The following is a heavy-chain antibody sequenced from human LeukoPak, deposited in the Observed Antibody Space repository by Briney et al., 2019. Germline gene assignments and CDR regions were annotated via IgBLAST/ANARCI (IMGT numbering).Heavy chain of an antibody. V-gene: IGHV1-2*06. D-gene: IGHD3-10*01. J-gene: IGHJ4*02. CDR3: ASLLWFGDFDY. CDR1: GYMFTGFF. Sequence: ASVKVSCKTSGYMFTGFFIHWVRQAPGQGLEWMGHVSPNNGGTSYAQRLQGRVNMTSDTSRRTAYLQPSGLRFDDTAVYYCASLLWFGDFDYCGQGTPVTVSS. CDR2: VSPNNGGT.